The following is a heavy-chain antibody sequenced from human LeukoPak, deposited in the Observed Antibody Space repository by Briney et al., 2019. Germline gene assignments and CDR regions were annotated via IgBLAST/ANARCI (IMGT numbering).Heavy chain of an antibody. V-gene: IGHV3-23*01. Sequence: GGSLRLPCAASGFTFSSYAMSWVRQAPGKGPEWVSAISGSGGSTYYADSLKGRFPISRDNSKNTLYLQMNSLRAEDTAVYYCAKDQGRAAAATPADYWGQGTLVTVSS. CDR1: GFTFSSYA. CDR3: AKDQGRAAAATPADY. D-gene: IGHD6-13*01. J-gene: IGHJ4*02. CDR2: ISGSGGST.